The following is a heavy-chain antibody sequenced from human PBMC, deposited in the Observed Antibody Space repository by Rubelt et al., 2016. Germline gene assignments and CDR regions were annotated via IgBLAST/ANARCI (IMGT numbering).Heavy chain of an antibody. CDR3: ASQSSSGWYAFDI. CDR1: GFTFGSYS. Sequence: SGFTFGSYSMNWVRQAPGKGLEWVSSISSSSSYIYYADSVKGRFTISRDNAKNSLYLQMNSLRAEDTAVYYCASQSSSGWYAFDIWGQGTMVTVSS. CDR2: ISSSSSYI. D-gene: IGHD6-19*01. J-gene: IGHJ3*02. V-gene: IGHV3-21*01.